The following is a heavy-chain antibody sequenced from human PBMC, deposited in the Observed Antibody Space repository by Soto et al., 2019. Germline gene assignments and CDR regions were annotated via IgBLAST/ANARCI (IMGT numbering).Heavy chain of an antibody. CDR1: GGSISSGGYY. Sequence: QVQLQESGPGLVKPSQTLSLTCTVSGGSISSGGYYWSWIRQHPGKGLEWIGYIYLSGGTNYNPSLRSRVTLSLDTSKNQFSLKRRAVTAADTAVYYCASFGRDFGRLSSMGCYNRDVWGKWTTVTVSS. CDR3: ASFGRDFGRLSSMGCYNRDV. J-gene: IGHJ6*03. CDR2: IYLSGGT. D-gene: IGHD2-15*01. V-gene: IGHV4-31*03.